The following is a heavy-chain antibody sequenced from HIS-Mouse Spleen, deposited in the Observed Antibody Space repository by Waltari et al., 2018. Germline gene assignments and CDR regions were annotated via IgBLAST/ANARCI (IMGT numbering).Heavy chain of an antibody. CDR2: IYYSGDT. J-gene: IGHJ2*01. D-gene: IGHD6-13*01. Sequence: QLQLQESGPGLVKPSETLSLTCTVSGGSISSSSYYWGWIRQPPGKGLEGIGSIYYSGDTEYNPSLKSRVTISVDTSKNQFSLKLSSVTAADTAVYYCAREIPYSSSWYDWYFDLWGRGTLVTVSS. CDR3: AREIPYSSSWYDWYFDL. CDR1: GGSISSSSYY. V-gene: IGHV4-39*07.